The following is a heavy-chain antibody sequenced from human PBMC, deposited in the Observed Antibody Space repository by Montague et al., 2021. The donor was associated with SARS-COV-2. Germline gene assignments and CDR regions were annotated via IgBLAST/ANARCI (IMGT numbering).Heavy chain of an antibody. Sequence: SETLSLTCIVSGGSISSSTYYWGWIRQPPGKGLEWIGSIFYDGSTYYNPSLKSRVTVSVDTSKNQFSLNLSSVTAADTAVYYCARHGPNDYYHSRYFDLWGRGTLVTVSS. CDR3: ARHGPNDYYHSRYFDL. CDR2: IFYDGST. J-gene: IGHJ2*01. CDR1: GGSISSSTYY. V-gene: IGHV4-39*01. D-gene: IGHD3-10*01.